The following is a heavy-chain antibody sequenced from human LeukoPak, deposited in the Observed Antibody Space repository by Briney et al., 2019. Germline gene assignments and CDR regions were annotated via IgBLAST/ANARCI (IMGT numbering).Heavy chain of an antibody. D-gene: IGHD2-15*01. CDR1: GGSISSSAYY. CDR3: AGGVVVAATPPGWFDP. V-gene: IGHV4-39*07. Sequence: SETLSLTCTVSGGSISSSAYYWGWIRQPPGKGLEWIGSIYYTETTYYNASLKSRVTISFDMSKNQFSLKLSSVTAADTAVYYCAGGVVVAATPPGWFDPWGQGTLVTVSS. CDR2: IYYTETT. J-gene: IGHJ5*02.